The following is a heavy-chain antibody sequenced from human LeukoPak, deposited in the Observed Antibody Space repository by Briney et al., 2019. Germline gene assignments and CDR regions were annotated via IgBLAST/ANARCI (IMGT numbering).Heavy chain of an antibody. CDR2: INHSGST. Sequence: SEPLSLTCAVYGGSFSGYYWSWIRQPPGKGLEWMGEINHSGSTNYNPSLKSRVTISVGTSKNQISLKLNSVTAADTAVYYCARVWGYTYGYFDYWGQGTLVTVSS. D-gene: IGHD5-18*01. CDR1: GGSFSGYY. V-gene: IGHV4-34*01. J-gene: IGHJ4*02. CDR3: ARVWGYTYGYFDY.